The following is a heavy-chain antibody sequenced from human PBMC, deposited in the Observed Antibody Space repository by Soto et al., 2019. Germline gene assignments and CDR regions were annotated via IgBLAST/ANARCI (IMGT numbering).Heavy chain of an antibody. CDR3: AARGGRDYYMDV. CDR2: IIPSIGTA. Sequence: ASVKVSCKASGGTFSSYAISWVRQAPGQGLEWMGWIIPSIGTANYAQNFQERVTITTDKSTSTAYMELNRLRSDDTAVYYCAARGGRDYYMDVWGKGTTVTVSS. V-gene: IGHV1-69*05. J-gene: IGHJ6*03. D-gene: IGHD2-15*01. CDR1: GGTFSSYA.